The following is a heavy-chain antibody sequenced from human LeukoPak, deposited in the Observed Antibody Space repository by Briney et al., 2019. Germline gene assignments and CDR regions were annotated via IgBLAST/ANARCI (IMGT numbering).Heavy chain of an antibody. Sequence: GGSLRLSCAASGFTFSSYATTWVRQAPGQGLEWVSAISASGGNTYYADSVKGRFTISRDNSKYTLYLQINSLRAEDTAVYYCAKDSTGVAATDYWGQGTLVTVSS. CDR1: GFTFSSYA. V-gene: IGHV3-23*01. CDR3: AKDSTGVAATDY. CDR2: ISASGGNT. J-gene: IGHJ4*02. D-gene: IGHD6-19*01.